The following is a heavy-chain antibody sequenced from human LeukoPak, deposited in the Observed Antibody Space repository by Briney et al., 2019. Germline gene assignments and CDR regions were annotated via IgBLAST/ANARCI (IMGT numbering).Heavy chain of an antibody. CDR3: AQMSPSGWPGVGGSKNDY. J-gene: IGHJ4*02. V-gene: IGHV3-30-3*01. Sequence: PGGSLRLSCAASGFTFSSYAMHWVRQAPGKGLEWVAVISYDGSNKYYADSVKGRFTISRDNSKNTLYLQMNSLRAEDTAVYYCAQMSPSGWPGVGGSKNDYWGQGTRVTVSS. CDR1: GFTFSSYA. D-gene: IGHD6-19*01. CDR2: ISYDGSNK.